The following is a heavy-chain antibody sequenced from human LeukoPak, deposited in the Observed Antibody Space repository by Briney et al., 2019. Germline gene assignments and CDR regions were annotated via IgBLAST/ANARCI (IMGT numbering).Heavy chain of an antibody. V-gene: IGHV3-9*01. Sequence: GGSLRLSCAASGFTFDDYAMHWVRQAPGKGLEWVSGISWNSGSIGYADSVKGRFTISRDNAKNSLYLQMNSLRAEDTALYYCAKDIYSSSWYPWFDPWGQGTLVTVSS. CDR2: ISWNSGSI. J-gene: IGHJ5*02. CDR3: AKDIYSSSWYPWFDP. D-gene: IGHD6-13*01. CDR1: GFTFDDYA.